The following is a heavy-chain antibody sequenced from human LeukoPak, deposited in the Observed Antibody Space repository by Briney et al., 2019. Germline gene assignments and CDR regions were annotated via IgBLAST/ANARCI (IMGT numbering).Heavy chain of an antibody. J-gene: IGHJ4*02. CDR2: INPGGSDT. Sequence: GESLKISCKGSGYSFTSYWIGWVRQMPGKGLEWMGIINPGGSDTRYSPSFQGLVTISADKSISTAYLQWSSLKASDTAMFYCARLSGEWNFDYWGQGALVTVSS. CDR3: ARLSGEWNFDY. D-gene: IGHD7-27*01. V-gene: IGHV5-51*01. CDR1: GYSFTSYW.